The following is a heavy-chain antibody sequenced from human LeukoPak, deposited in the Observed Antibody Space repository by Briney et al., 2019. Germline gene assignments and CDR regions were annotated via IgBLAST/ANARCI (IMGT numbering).Heavy chain of an antibody. CDR3: AAVPYGWGRSKVYYYYGMDV. CDR2: ISVYNGNT. D-gene: IGHD3-10*01. J-gene: IGHJ6*02. Sequence: ASVKVSCKASGYTFTSYGISWVRQAPGQGLEWMGWISVYNGNTNYAQKFQGRVTMNTDTSTSTAYMELRSLRSDDTAVYYCAAVPYGWGRSKVYYYYGMDVWGQGTLVTVSS. V-gene: IGHV1-18*01. CDR1: GYTFTSYG.